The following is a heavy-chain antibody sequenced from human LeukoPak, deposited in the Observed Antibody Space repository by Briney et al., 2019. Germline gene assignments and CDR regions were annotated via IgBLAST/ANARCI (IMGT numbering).Heavy chain of an antibody. CDR3: ARDRDGPDY. Sequence: GGSLRLSCAASGFTFSTYGMHWVRRGPGKGLEWVSPINSDGSSTRHADSVKGRFTISRDNAKNMVYLQMNSLRAEDTAVYYCARDRDGPDYWGQGTLVTVSS. CDR1: GFTFSTYG. CDR2: INSDGSST. D-gene: IGHD5-24*01. V-gene: IGHV3-74*01. J-gene: IGHJ4*02.